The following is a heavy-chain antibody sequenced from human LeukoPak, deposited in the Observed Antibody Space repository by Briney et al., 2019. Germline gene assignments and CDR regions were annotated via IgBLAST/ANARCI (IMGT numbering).Heavy chain of an antibody. CDR3: ARQYNYFDAFDI. CDR2: IYYSRST. V-gene: IGHV4-39*01. CDR1: GGSISSSSYY. D-gene: IGHD1-1*01. Sequence: MSSETLSLTCTVSGGSISSSSYYWGWIRQPPGKGLEWIGSIYYSRSTYYNPSLKSRVTISVDTSKNQFSLKLSSVTAADTAVYYCARQYNYFDAFDIWGQGTMVTVSS. J-gene: IGHJ3*02.